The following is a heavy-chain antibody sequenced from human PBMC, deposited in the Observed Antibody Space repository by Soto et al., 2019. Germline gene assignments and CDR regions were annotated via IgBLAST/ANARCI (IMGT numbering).Heavy chain of an antibody. CDR1: GGSISSYY. D-gene: IGHD2-15*01. Sequence: PSETLSLTCTVSGGSISSYYWSWIRQPPGKGLEWIGHIYYSGSTNYNPSLKSRVTISVDTSKNQFSLKLSSVTAADTAVYYCAREGKQYCSGGSCYIVRSGMDVWGQGTTVTVSS. CDR3: AREGKQYCSGGSCYIVRSGMDV. CDR2: IYYSGST. J-gene: IGHJ6*02. V-gene: IGHV4-59*01.